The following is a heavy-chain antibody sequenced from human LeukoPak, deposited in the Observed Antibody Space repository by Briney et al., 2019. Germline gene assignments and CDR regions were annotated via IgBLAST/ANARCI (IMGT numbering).Heavy chain of an antibody. Sequence: SETLSLTCTVSGGSISSYYWSWIRQPPGKELEWIGYIYYSGSTNYNPSLKSRVTISVDTSKNQFSLKLSSVTAADTAVYYCARGYSSGWYRYYFDYWGQGTLVTVSS. CDR3: ARGYSSGWYRYYFDY. J-gene: IGHJ4*02. D-gene: IGHD6-19*01. CDR1: GGSISSYY. CDR2: IYYSGST. V-gene: IGHV4-59*01.